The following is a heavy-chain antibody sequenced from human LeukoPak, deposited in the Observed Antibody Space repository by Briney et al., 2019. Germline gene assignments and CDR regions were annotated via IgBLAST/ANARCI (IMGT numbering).Heavy chain of an antibody. D-gene: IGHD2-15*01. Sequence: ASVKVSCKASGYTFTSFAMHWVRQAPGQRLEWMGWINAGNGNTKYSQKFQGRVTITRDTSASTAYMELSSLRSEDTAVYFCARGGGSCSGGSCYSSYFDSWGQGTLVTVSS. CDR3: ARGGGSCSGGSCYSSYFDS. J-gene: IGHJ4*02. V-gene: IGHV1-3*01. CDR2: INAGNGNT. CDR1: GYTFTSFA.